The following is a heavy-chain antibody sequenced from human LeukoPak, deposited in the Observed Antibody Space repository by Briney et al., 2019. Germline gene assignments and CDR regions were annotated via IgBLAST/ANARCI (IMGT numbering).Heavy chain of an antibody. D-gene: IGHD6-19*01. CDR2: IKEDGSEK. J-gene: IGHJ5*02. Sequence: GGSLRLSCAASGFTFSSYWMSWVRQAPGKGLECVANIKEDGSEKNYVDSVKGRFTISRDNATNSLYLQMNSLRAEDTAVYYCAKAVAARWLDPWGQGTLVIVSS. CDR3: AKAVAARWLDP. CDR1: GFTFSSYW. V-gene: IGHV3-7*01.